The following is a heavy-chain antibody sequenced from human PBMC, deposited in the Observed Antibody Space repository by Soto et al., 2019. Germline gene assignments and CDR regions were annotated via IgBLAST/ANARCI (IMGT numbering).Heavy chain of an antibody. D-gene: IGHD3-9*01. CDR2: IKSKTDGGTT. CDR1: GFTFSNAW. Sequence: GGTLRLSCAASGFTFSNAWMSWVRQAPGKGLEWVGRIKSKTDGGTTDYAAPVKGRFTISRDDSKNTLYLQMNSLKTEDTAVYYCTTDLLMVLRYFGGFIDYWGQRTFVPVSS. J-gene: IGHJ4*02. CDR3: TTDLLMVLRYFGGFIDY. V-gene: IGHV3-15*01.